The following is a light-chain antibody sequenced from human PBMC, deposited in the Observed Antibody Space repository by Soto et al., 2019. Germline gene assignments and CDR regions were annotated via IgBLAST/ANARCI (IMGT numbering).Light chain of an antibody. CDR1: QIISNNY. CDR3: QQYGSSRFT. J-gene: IGKJ3*01. V-gene: IGKV3-20*01. CDR2: GAS. Sequence: EIVLTQSPGTLSLSPGERATLSCRASQIISNNYLAWYQQKPGQAPRLLVYGASSRATGIPDRFSGSGSGTDFTLTISRLDPADFAVYYCQQYGSSRFTFGPGTKVDIK.